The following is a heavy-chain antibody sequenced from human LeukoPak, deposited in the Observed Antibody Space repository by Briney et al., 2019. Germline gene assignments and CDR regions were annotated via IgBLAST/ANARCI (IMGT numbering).Heavy chain of an antibody. CDR1: GGSFKNHF. CDR3: ARDQSFEMDAFDV. V-gene: IGHV4-34*01. Sequence: SETLSLTCAVYGGSFKNHFWIWIPQAPGKGLEWIGEVSYNGSTVYNPSLESRITISVETSKKQFSLRVNSVTVADAAVYYCARDQSFEMDAFDVWGQGTMVTVSS. CDR2: VSYNGST. D-gene: IGHD5-24*01. J-gene: IGHJ3*01.